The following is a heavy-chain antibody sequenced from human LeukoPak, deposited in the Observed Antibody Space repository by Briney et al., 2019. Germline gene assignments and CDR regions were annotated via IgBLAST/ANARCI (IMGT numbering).Heavy chain of an antibody. CDR2: INPNSGGT. CDR3: ARDKIPFDYDFWSGYYMDV. CDR1: GYTFTGYY. Sequence: ASVKVSCKASGYTFTGYYMHWVRQAPGQGPEWMGWINPNSGGTNYAQKFQGRVTMTRDTSISTAYMELSRLRSDDTAVYYCARDKIPFDYDFWSGYYMDVWGKGTTVTVSS. V-gene: IGHV1-2*02. J-gene: IGHJ6*03. D-gene: IGHD3-3*01.